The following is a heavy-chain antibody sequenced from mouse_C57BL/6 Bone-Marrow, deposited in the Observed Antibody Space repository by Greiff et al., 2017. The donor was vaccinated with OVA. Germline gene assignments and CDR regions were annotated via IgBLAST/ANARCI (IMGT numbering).Heavy chain of an antibody. D-gene: IGHD2-4*01. V-gene: IGHV1-55*01. Sequence: QVHVKQSGAELVKPGASVKMSCKASGYTFTSYWITWVKQRPGQGLEWIGDIYPGSGSTNYNEKFKSKATLTVDTSSSTAYMQLSSLTSEDSAVYYCAREHDYDWFAYWGQGTLVTVSA. J-gene: IGHJ3*01. CDR1: GYTFTSYW. CDR3: AREHDYDWFAY. CDR2: IYPGSGST.